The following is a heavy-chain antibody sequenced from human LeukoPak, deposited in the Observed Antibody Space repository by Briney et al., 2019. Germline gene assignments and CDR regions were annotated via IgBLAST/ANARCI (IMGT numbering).Heavy chain of an antibody. D-gene: IGHD2-8*01. CDR2: IKSKTDGGTT. CDR1: GFTFSSYS. CDR3: TTVVVLMVYAIDY. J-gene: IGHJ4*02. V-gene: IGHV3-15*01. Sequence: KPGGSLRLSCAASGFTFSSYSMNWVRQAPGKGLEWVGRIKSKTDGGTTDYAAPVKGRFTISRDDSKNTLYLQMNSPKTEDTAVYYCTTVVVLMVYAIDYWGQGTLVTVSS.